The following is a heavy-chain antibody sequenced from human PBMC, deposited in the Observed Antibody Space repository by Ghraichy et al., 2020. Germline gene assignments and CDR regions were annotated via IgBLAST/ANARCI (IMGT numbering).Heavy chain of an antibody. CDR3: ARGRGRRYGY. CDR2: INHSGST. CDR1: GGSFSGYY. J-gene: IGHJ4*02. D-gene: IGHD3-16*01. Sequence: SETLSLTCAVYGGSFSGYYWSWIRQPPGKGLEWIGEINHSGSTNYNPSLKSRVTISVDTSKNQFSLKLSSVTAADTAVYYCARGRGRRYGYWGQGTLVTVSS. V-gene: IGHV4-34*01.